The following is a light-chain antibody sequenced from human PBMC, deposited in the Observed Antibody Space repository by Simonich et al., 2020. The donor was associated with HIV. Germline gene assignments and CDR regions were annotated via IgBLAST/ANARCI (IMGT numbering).Light chain of an antibody. V-gene: IGKV1-NL1*01. CDR2: AAS. CDR1: QSISSW. CDR3: QQYYSTLMYT. J-gene: IGKJ2*01. Sequence: DIQMTQSSAILSASVGDRVTITCRASQSISSWLAWYQQKPGKAPKLLLYAASRLESGVPSRFSGSGSGTDYTLTISSLQPEDFATYYCQQYYSTLMYTFGQGTKLEIK.